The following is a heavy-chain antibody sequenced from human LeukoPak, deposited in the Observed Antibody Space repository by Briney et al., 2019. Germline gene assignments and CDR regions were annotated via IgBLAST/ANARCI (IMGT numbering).Heavy chain of an antibody. V-gene: IGHV3-21*01. CDR3: ASCTMIVVVNDAFDI. J-gene: IGHJ3*02. CDR2: ISRGSSYI. D-gene: IGHD3-22*01. CDR1: GFPLSIYY. Sequence: PGGSLTLLCAASGFPLSIYYMNWARQAPGKGLEWVSSISRGSSYIYYADSEKGRYPISRDNPENTLYLQMNNLRAEDTAVYYCASCTMIVVVNDAFDIWGQGTMVTVSS.